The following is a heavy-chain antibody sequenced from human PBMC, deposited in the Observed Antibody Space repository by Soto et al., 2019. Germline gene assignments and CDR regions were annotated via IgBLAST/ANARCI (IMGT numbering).Heavy chain of an antibody. CDR2: ISYDGSNK. D-gene: IGHD2-21*02. J-gene: IGHJ4*02. V-gene: IGHV3-30*18. CDR1: GFTFSSYG. Sequence: GGSLRLSCAASGFTFSSYGMHWVRQAPGKGLEWVAVISYDGSNKYYADSVKGRFTISRDNSKNTLYLQMNSLRAEDTAVYYCAKDRDDIVVVTAMGYWGQGTLVTVSS. CDR3: AKDRDDIVVVTAMGY.